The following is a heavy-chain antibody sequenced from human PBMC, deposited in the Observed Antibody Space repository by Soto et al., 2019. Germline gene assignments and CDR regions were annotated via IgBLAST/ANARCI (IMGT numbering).Heavy chain of an antibody. J-gene: IGHJ3*02. CDR2: INHSGST. Sequence: SETLSLTCAVYGGSFSGYYWSWIRQPPGKGLEWIGEINHSGSTNYNPSLKSRVTISVDTSKNQFSLKLSSVTAADTAVYYCARTGYSSGWYKAAFDIWGQGKMVTVSS. CDR3: ARTGYSSGWYKAAFDI. V-gene: IGHV4-34*01. D-gene: IGHD6-19*01. CDR1: GGSFSGYY.